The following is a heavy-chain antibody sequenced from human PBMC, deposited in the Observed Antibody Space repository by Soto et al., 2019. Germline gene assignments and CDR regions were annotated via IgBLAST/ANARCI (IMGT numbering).Heavy chain of an antibody. CDR3: ASPKINTAMAPYYFDY. Sequence: ASVKVSCKASGGTFSSYAISWVRQAPGQGLEWMGGIIPIFGTANYAQKFQGRVTITADESTSTAYMELSSLRSEDTAVYYCASPKINTAMAPYYFDYWGQGTLVTVSS. CDR2: IIPIFGTA. V-gene: IGHV1-69*13. D-gene: IGHD5-18*01. CDR1: GGTFSSYA. J-gene: IGHJ4*02.